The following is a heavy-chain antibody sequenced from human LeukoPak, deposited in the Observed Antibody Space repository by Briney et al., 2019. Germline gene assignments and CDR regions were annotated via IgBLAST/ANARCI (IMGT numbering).Heavy chain of an antibody. CDR2: IHPADSDT. V-gene: IGHV5-51*01. J-gene: IGHJ4*02. Sequence: GESLKISCKSSGYSFTSYWIGWVRPMPGKGLEWMGIIHPADSDTRYSPSFQGQVTLSADKSTSTAYLQWSSLKAAETAIYYCARRLNTHYYDRWDQGTLVTVSS. D-gene: IGHD3-22*01. CDR3: ARRLNTHYYDR. CDR1: GYSFTSYW.